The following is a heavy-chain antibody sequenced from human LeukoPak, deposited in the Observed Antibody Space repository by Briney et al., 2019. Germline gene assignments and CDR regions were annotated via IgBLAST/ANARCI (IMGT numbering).Heavy chain of an antibody. J-gene: IGHJ4*02. CDR3: ARDLSAAVILSGLL. D-gene: IGHD3-16*02. Sequence: ASVKVSCRASGYTFTSYAMHWVRQAPGQRLEWMGWINAGNGNTKYSQKFQGRVTITRDTSASTAYMELSSLRSEDTAVYYCARDLSAAVILSGLLWGQGTLVTVSS. CDR2: INAGNGNT. CDR1: GYTFTSYA. V-gene: IGHV1-3*01.